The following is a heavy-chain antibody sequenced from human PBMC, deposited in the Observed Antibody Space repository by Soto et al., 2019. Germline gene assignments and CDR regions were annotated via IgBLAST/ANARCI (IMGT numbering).Heavy chain of an antibody. CDR1: GGSVSSHSAA. CDR3: AGTVGWLDP. Sequence: SQTLSLTCAIAGGSVSSHSAAWNWIRQSPSRGLEWLGRTYYRSKWYKEYAASVKSRITINPDTSKNQFSLQWNSVSPEDTAVYYWAGTVGWLDPWGQGSLVTVSS. D-gene: IGHD1-26*01. CDR2: TYYRSKWYK. J-gene: IGHJ5*02. V-gene: IGHV6-1*01.